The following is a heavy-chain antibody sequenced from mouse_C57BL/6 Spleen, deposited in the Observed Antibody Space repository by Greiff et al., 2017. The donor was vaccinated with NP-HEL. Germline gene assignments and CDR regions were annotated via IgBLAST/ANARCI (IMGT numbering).Heavy chain of an antibody. CDR3: SRQMGSYDAMDY. CDR2: ISSGGSYT. J-gene: IGHJ4*01. D-gene: IGHD1-1*02. V-gene: IGHV5-6*01. Sequence: EVHLVESGGDLVKPGGSLKLSCAASGFTFSSYGMSWVRQTPDKRLEWVATISSGGSYTYYPDSVKGRFTISRDNAKNTLYLQMSSLKSEDTAMYYCSRQMGSYDAMDYWGQGTSVTVSS. CDR1: GFTFSSYG.